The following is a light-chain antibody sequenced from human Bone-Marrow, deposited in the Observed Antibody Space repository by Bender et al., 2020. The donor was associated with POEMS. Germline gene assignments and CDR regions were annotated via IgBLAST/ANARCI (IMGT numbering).Light chain of an antibody. Sequence: QSALTQPASMSGSPGQSITISCTGTNSDVGSYNLVSWYQHHPRGAPKLLLYEVTRRPSGISTRFSGGKSGNTASLTISGLQSEDEADYYCAAWDAGLSGGVFGGGTKLTVL. J-gene: IGLJ3*02. CDR3: AAWDAGLSGGV. V-gene: IGLV2-23*02. CDR1: NSDVGSYNL. CDR2: EVT.